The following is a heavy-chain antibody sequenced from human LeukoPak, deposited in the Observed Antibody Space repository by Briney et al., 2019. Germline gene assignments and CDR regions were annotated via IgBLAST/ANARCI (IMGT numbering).Heavy chain of an antibody. Sequence: GGSLRLSCAASGFTFSSYAMSWVRQAPGKGLEWVSAISGSGGSTYYADSVKGRFTISRDNSKNTLYLQMNSLRAEDTAVYYCAKAVIRSWLAAAGHDYWGQGTLVTVSS. CDR3: AKAVIRSWLAAAGHDY. J-gene: IGHJ4*02. V-gene: IGHV3-23*01. D-gene: IGHD6-13*01. CDR2: ISGSGGST. CDR1: GFTFSSYA.